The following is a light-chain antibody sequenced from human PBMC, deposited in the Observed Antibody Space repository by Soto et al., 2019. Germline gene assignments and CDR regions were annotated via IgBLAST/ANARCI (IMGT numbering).Light chain of an antibody. V-gene: IGKV3-20*01. Sequence: EVVLTQSPGTLSLSPGERATLSCRASQSVSISYVAWYQQKRGQAPRLLMYGASSRATGIPDRFSGSGSGTDFTLTISRLEPEDFVLYYCQHFRAFGQGTRLEI. CDR3: QHFRA. CDR2: GAS. CDR1: QSVSISY. J-gene: IGKJ5*01.